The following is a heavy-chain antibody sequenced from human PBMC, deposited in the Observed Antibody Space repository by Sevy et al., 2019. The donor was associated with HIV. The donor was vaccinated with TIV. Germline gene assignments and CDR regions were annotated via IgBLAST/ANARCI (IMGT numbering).Heavy chain of an antibody. V-gene: IGHV3-15*01. CDR2: IKSKSDGGTA. Sequence: GGSLRLSCAASGFIFKNSWMSWVRQAPGKGLEWVGRIKSKSDGGTAEYAAPVKGRLTISRDDSKNTLYLQMNSLKTEDTAVYYCTTVAAAATDYWGQGTLVTVSP. D-gene: IGHD6-13*01. CDR3: TTVAAAATDY. CDR1: GFIFKNSW. J-gene: IGHJ4*02.